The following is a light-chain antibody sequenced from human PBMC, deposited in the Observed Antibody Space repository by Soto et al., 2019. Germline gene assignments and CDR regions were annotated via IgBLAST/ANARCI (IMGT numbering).Light chain of an antibody. V-gene: IGLV2-8*01. Sequence: QSALAQPPSASGSPGQSVAISCTGTSSDVGGYNYVSWYQQHPGKAPKLMIYEVNKRPPGVPDRFSGSKSGNTASLTVSGLQAEDEADYYCSSYAGSSNVFGTGTKATVL. J-gene: IGLJ1*01. CDR2: EVN. CDR3: SSYAGSSNV. CDR1: SSDVGGYNY.